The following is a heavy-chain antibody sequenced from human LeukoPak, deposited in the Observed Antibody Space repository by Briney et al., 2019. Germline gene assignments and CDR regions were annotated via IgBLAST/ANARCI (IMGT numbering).Heavy chain of an antibody. D-gene: IGHD3-22*01. Sequence: KPSETLSLTCAVYGGSFSGYYWSWIRQPPGKGLEWIGEINHSGSTNYNPSLKSRVTISVDTSKNQFSLKLSSVTAADTAVYYCARGEGYYDSSGPERENWFDPWGQGTLVTVSS. J-gene: IGHJ5*02. V-gene: IGHV4-34*01. CDR3: ARGEGYYDSSGPERENWFDP. CDR1: GGSFSGYY. CDR2: INHSGST.